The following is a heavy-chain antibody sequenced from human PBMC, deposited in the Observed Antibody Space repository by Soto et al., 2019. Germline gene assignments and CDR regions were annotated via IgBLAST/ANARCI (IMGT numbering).Heavy chain of an antibody. CDR3: ARCIAAAGIDY. V-gene: IGHV4-31*03. CDR2: IYYSGST. D-gene: IGHD6-13*01. CDR1: CGSISSCGYY. J-gene: IGHJ4*02. Sequence: SETLSLTCTVSCGSISSCGYYWSWIRQHPGKGLEWIGYIYYSGSTYYNPSLKSRVTISVDTSKNQFSLKLSSVTAADTAVYYCARCIAAAGIDYWGQGTLVTVSS.